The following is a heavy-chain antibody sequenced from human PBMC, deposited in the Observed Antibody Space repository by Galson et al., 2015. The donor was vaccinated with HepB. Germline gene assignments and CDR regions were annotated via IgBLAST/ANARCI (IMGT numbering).Heavy chain of an antibody. CDR2: ISSSSSYI. V-gene: IGHV3-21*01. CDR1: GFTFSSYS. J-gene: IGHJ4*02. D-gene: IGHD6-13*01. Sequence: SLRLSCAASGFTFSSYSMNWVRQAPGKGLEWVSSISSSSSYIYYADSVKGRFTISRDNAKNSLYLQVNSLRAEDTAVYYCASHPGIAAAGRVGNYWGQGTLVTVSS. CDR3: ASHPGIAAAGRVGNY.